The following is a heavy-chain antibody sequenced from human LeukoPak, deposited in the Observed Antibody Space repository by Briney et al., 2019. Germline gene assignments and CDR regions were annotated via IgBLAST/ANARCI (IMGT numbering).Heavy chain of an antibody. V-gene: IGHV3-21*01. CDR2: ISSSSSYI. CDR1: GFTFSSYS. J-gene: IGHJ4*02. CDR3: AREGEALWFGELSAG. Sequence: GGSLRLSCAASGFTFSSYSMNWVRQAPGKGLEWVSSISSSSSYIYYADSVKGRFTISRDNAKNSLYLQMNSLRAEDTAVYYCAREGEALWFGELSAGWGQGTLVTVSS. D-gene: IGHD3-10*01.